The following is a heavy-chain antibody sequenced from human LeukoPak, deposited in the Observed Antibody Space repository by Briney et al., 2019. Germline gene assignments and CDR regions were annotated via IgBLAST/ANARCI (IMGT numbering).Heavy chain of an antibody. V-gene: IGHV4-59*02. CDR1: GGSVSDYY. CDR3: ATEYYASSSCRFDS. Sequence: PSETLSLTCTISGGSVSDYYWSWIRQSPGKGLEWIGYIYHTGSTSYSPSLKSRVTISLDTSKKQFSLKLTSVTAADTAIYYCATEYYASSSCRFDSWGQGTLVTVPS. J-gene: IGHJ4*02. D-gene: IGHD2-2*01. CDR2: IYHTGST.